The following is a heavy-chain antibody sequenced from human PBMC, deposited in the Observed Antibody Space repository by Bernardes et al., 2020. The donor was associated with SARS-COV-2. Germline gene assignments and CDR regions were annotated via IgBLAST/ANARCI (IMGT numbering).Heavy chain of an antibody. Sequence: GGSLRLSCAASGFTFNNYWMTWVRQAPGKGLEWVANIKQDGNRKNYVDSVKGRFAISRDNAKNSLYLQMNSLRVEDTAVYYCARESPSSSWPDNWGQGTLVTVSS. V-gene: IGHV3-7*03. CDR3: ARESPSSSWPDN. CDR1: GFTFNNYW. D-gene: IGHD2-2*01. J-gene: IGHJ4*02. CDR2: IKQDGNRK.